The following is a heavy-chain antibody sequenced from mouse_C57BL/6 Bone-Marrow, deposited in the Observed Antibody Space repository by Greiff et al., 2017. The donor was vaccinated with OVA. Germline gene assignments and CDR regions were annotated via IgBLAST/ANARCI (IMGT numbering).Heavy chain of an antibody. CDR3: ANARDGYSAWFAY. D-gene: IGHD2-3*01. J-gene: IGHJ3*01. CDR2: ISSGSSTI. Sequence: EVKLEESGGGLVKPGGSLKLSCAASGFTFSDYGMHWVRQAPEKGLEWVAYISSGSSTIYYADTVKGRFTISRDNAKNTLFLQMTSLRSEDTAMYYCANARDGYSAWFAYWGQGTLVTVSA. V-gene: IGHV5-17*01. CDR1: GFTFSDYG.